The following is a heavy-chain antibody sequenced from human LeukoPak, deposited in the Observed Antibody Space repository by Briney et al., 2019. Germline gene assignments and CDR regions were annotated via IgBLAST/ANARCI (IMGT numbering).Heavy chain of an antibody. V-gene: IGHV6-1*01. D-gene: IGHD6-19*01. J-gene: IGHJ4*02. Sequence: SQTLSLTCDISGESVSSKNGAWNWIRQSPSRGLEWLGRTYYRSKWYTDYAVSMNGRITISQDTSKNQFSLQLNSVTPDDTAVYYCARDVGTSGWHTFDYWGQGTLVTVSS. CDR1: GESVSSKNGA. CDR3: ARDVGTSGWHTFDY. CDR2: TYYRSKWYT.